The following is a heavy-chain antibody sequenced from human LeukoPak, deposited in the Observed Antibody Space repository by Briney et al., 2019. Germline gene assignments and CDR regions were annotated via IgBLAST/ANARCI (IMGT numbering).Heavy chain of an antibody. CDR3: ARNTPMVRGPYYFDY. CDR2: IYTSGST. Sequence: SETLSLTCTVSGGSISSYYWSSIRQPAGKGLEWIGRIYTSGSTHYNPSLKSRVTMSVDTSKNQFSLKLSSVTAADTAMYYCARNTPMVRGPYYFDYWGQGTLVTVSS. J-gene: IGHJ4*02. D-gene: IGHD3-10*01. CDR1: GGSISSYY. V-gene: IGHV4-4*07.